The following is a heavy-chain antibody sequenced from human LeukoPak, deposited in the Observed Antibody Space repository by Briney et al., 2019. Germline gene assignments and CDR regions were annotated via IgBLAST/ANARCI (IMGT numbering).Heavy chain of an antibody. CDR2: IKIKTDGGTT. CDR1: RFPFSSYV. J-gene: IGHJ3*02. Sequence: GYLRPSCAASRFPFSSYVMSWVRQAPGKGLEGVGGIKIKTDGGTTDYTAHSKDRFTISRDDSKNTLYLQMNSLKTEDTAVYYCTTRYYDGSGSDDFDIWGKGTMVTVSS. CDR3: TTRYYDGSGSDDFDI. D-gene: IGHD3-22*01. V-gene: IGHV3-15*01.